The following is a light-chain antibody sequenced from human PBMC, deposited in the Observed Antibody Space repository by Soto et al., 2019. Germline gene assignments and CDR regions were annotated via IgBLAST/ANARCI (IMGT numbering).Light chain of an antibody. Sequence: QSVLSRPASVSGSPGQSITISCTGTSSDVGGYNYVSWYQQYPGKAPKLMIYDVSNRPSGVSNRFSGSKSGNTASLTISGLQAEDEADYYCSSYTSSSTPYVFGTGTKVTVL. CDR3: SSYTSSSTPYV. J-gene: IGLJ1*01. CDR2: DVS. V-gene: IGLV2-14*01. CDR1: SSDVGGYNY.